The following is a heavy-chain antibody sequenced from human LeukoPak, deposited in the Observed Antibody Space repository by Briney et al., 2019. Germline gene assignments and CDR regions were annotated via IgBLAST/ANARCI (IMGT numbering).Heavy chain of an antibody. D-gene: IGHD3-9*01. J-gene: IGHJ6*03. V-gene: IGHV1-18*01. Sequence: ASVKVSCKASGYTFTSYGISWVRQAPGQGPEGMGWISAYNGNTNYAQKLQGRVTMTTDTSTSTDYMELRSLRSDDTAVYYCARDGSRYFFYYYYMDVWGKGTTVTISS. CDR3: ARDGSRYFFYYYYMDV. CDR2: ISAYNGNT. CDR1: GYTFTSYG.